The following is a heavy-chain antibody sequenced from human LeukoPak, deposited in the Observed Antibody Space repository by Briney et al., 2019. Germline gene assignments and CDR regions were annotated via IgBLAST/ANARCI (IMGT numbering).Heavy chain of an antibody. V-gene: IGHV3-23*01. D-gene: IGHD4-17*01. CDR2: MGASGGLT. CDR3: AKEPDYGDYFDY. J-gene: IGHJ4*02. Sequence: GGSLRLSCAAPGFTFSSYSMSWVRQAPGKGLEWVSAMGASGGLTYYADSVKGRFTIARDNSKNMLYLQMNSLRAEDTAVYYCAKEPDYGDYFDYWGQGTLVTVSS. CDR1: GFTFSSYS.